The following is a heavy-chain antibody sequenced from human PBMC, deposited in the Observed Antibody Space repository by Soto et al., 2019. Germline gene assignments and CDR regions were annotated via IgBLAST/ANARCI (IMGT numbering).Heavy chain of an antibody. V-gene: IGHV4-30-2*01. Sequence: SETLSLTCAVSGVSISSGGYSWSWIRQPPGKGLEWIGYIYHSGSTYYNPSLKSRVTISVDRSKNQFSLKLSSVTAADTAVYYCARAYSISPHFDYWGQGTLVTVSS. D-gene: IGHD6-6*01. CDR1: GVSISSGGYS. J-gene: IGHJ4*02. CDR3: ARAYSISPHFDY. CDR2: IYHSGST.